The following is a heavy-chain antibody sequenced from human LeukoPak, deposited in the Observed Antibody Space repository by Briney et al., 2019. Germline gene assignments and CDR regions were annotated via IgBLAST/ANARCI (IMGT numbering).Heavy chain of an antibody. CDR1: GFTFSSYA. V-gene: IGHV3-23*01. D-gene: IGHD3-9*01. Sequence: GRSLRLSCAASGFTFSSYAMSWVRQAPGKGLEWVSAISGSGGSTYYADSVKGRFTISRDNSKNTLYLQMNSLRAEDTAVYYCAKVPFGILSGYYNTGCFDPRGQGTLVTVSS. CDR2: ISGSGGST. J-gene: IGHJ5*02. CDR3: AKVPFGILSGYYNTGCFDP.